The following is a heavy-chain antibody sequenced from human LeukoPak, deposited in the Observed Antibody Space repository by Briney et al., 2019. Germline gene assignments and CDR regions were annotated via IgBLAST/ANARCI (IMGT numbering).Heavy chain of an antibody. CDR2: IYSGGST. CDR3: ARGASLHSSGWHYPY. Sequence: SGGSLRLSCAVSGFTVNNNYMSWVRQAPGKGLEWVSVIYSGGSTYYADSVKGRFTISRDNSKSTLYLQMNSLKAEDTAVYYCARGASLHSSGWHYPYWGQGTLVTVSS. J-gene: IGHJ4*02. D-gene: IGHD6-19*01. CDR1: GFTVNNNY. V-gene: IGHV3-66*02.